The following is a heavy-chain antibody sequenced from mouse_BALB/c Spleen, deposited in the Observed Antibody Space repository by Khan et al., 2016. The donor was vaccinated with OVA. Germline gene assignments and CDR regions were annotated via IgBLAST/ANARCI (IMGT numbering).Heavy chain of an antibody. V-gene: IGHV2-6-1*01. CDR3: ARQPYYHYNVMDY. CDR2: MWSDGSA. J-gene: IGHJ4*01. CDR1: GFSLTNYG. D-gene: IGHD2-10*01. Sequence: QVQLKESGPGLVAPSQSLSITCTISGFSLTNYGVHWVRQPPGKGLEWLVLMWSDGSATYNSALKSRLTISMDNFKSQVFLKMHSLQTDDTAMYCCARQPYYHYNVMDYWGQGTSVTVSS.